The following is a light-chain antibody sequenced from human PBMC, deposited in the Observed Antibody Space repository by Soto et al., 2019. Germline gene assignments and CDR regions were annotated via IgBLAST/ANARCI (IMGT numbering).Light chain of an antibody. V-gene: IGLV2-8*01. Sequence: QSALTQPPSASGSPGQSVTISCTGTSSDVGHYNYVSWYQQQPGKAPKLMIYEVSKRPSGVPDRFSGSKSGNTASLTVSGLQDEDEADYYCSSYGGSNNLVFGGGTKLTVL. CDR2: EVS. J-gene: IGLJ3*02. CDR1: SSDVGHYNY. CDR3: SSYGGSNNLV.